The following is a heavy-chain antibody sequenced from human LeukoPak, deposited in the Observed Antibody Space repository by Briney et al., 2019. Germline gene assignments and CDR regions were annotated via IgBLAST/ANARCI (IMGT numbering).Heavy chain of an antibody. CDR2: ISSSSSYM. CDR1: GFTFSSYD. Sequence: GGSLRLSCAASGFTFSSYDMNWVRQAPGKGLEWVSSISSSSSYMYYADSVKGRFTISRDNSKNTLYLQMNSLRAEDTAVYYCAKGRHYYDSNFDYWGQGTLVTVSS. D-gene: IGHD3-22*01. J-gene: IGHJ4*02. CDR3: AKGRHYYDSNFDY. V-gene: IGHV3-21*04.